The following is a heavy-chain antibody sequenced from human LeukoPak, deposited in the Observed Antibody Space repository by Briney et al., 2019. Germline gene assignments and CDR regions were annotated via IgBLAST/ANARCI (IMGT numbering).Heavy chain of an antibody. J-gene: IGHJ4*02. V-gene: IGHV3-7*04. CDR1: GFAFSSFS. D-gene: IGHD6-19*01. CDR3: TRGSGWYTNY. Sequence: PGGSLRLSCAASGFAFSSFSMSWVRQVPGEGLEWVANINQDGRETNYVDSVKGRFTIFRDNAKNSLYLQMNSLRVEDTAVFYCTRGSGWYTNYGGQATLVTVSS. CDR2: INQDGRET.